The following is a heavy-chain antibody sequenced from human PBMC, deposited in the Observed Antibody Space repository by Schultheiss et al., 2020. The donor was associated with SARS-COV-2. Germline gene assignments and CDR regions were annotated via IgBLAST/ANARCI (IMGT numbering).Heavy chain of an antibody. CDR3: ARENTIGYCSGGSCDAFDI. Sequence: GESLKISCAASGFTFSSYAMHWVRQAPGKGLEYVSAISSNGGSTYYANSVKGRFTISRDNSKNTLYLQMGSLRAEDMAVYYCARENTIGYCSGGSCDAFDIWCQGTMVTVSS. V-gene: IGHV3-64*01. D-gene: IGHD2-15*01. CDR2: ISSNGGST. J-gene: IGHJ3*02. CDR1: GFTFSSYA.